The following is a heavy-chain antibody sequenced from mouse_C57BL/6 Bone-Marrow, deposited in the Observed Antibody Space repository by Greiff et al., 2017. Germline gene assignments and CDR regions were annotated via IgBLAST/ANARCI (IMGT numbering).Heavy chain of an antibody. CDR2: IWSGGST. J-gene: IGHJ3*01. CDR1: GFSLTSYG. CDR3: ARRRRDAY. Sequence: QVQLQQSGPGLVQPSQSLSITCTVSGFSLTSYGVHWVRQSPGKGLEWLGVIWSGGSTDYNAAFISRLSISKDNSKSQVFFKMNRLQADDTAIYYCARRRRDAYWGQGTLVTVSA. V-gene: IGHV2-2*01.